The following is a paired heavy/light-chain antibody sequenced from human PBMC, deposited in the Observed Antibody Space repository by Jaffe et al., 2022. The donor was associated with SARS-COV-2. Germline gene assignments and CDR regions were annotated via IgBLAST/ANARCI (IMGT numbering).Heavy chain of an antibody. V-gene: IGHV1-24*01. D-gene: IGHD5-12*01. J-gene: IGHJ3*02. CDR2: FDPEDRKT. CDR3: ATVGADIVLTIEGYAFDI. Sequence: QVHLVQSGAEVKKPGASVKVSCKVSGYNLSKLPMHWVRQAPGKGLEWMGGFDPEDRKTVYAQKFQGRVTMTEDTSTDTAYMELSSLRSEDTAVYYCATVGADIVLTIEGYAFDIWGQGTMVTVSS. CDR1: GYNLSKLP.
Light chain of an antibody. CDR2: AAS. J-gene: IGKJ2*01. CDR3: QQTYRSPYT. CDR1: QSIYKY. V-gene: IGKV1-39*01. Sequence: DIQMTQSPSSLSASVGDRVTITCRATQSIYKYFNWYQQKSGKAPKLLIYAASSLKSGVPSRFSGSGSGTDFTLTISSLQPEDFATYYCQQTYRSPYTFGQGTNLEIK.